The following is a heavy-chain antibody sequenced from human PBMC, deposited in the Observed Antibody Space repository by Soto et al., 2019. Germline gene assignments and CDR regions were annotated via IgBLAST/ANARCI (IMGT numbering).Heavy chain of an antibody. V-gene: IGHV1-18*04. CDR2: ISAYNGNT. CDR1: GYTFTSYG. Sequence: QVQLVQSGAEVKKPGASVKVSCKASGYTFTSYGISWVRQAPGQGLEWMGWISAYNGNTNYAQKLQGRVTMTTDTSTSTAYMELRSLRSDDTAVYYCPSNEAPTGYYYYGMDVCGQGTTVTVSS. D-gene: IGHD3-10*01. CDR3: PSNEAPTGYYYYGMDV. J-gene: IGHJ6*02.